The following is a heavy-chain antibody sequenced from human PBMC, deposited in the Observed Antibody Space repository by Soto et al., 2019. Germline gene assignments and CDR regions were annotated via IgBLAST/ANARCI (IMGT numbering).Heavy chain of an antibody. V-gene: IGHV1-69*08. Sequence: QVQLVQSGAEVKRPGSSVRVSCKASGGTFNSYTISWVRQAPGQGPEWMGRIIPVLGVANYAQTFQGRVTITADKSTSTVYMDLSSLRSEDTAVYYCARDGVAAAGTLGNWGQGTLVTVSS. CDR2: IIPVLGVA. CDR1: GGTFNSYT. D-gene: IGHD6-13*01. CDR3: ARDGVAAAGTLGN. J-gene: IGHJ4*02.